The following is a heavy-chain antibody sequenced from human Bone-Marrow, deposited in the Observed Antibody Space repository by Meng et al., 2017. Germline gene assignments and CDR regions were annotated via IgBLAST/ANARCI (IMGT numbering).Heavy chain of an antibody. CDR1: GFTFDHYG. CDR3: ARGDGYCSSTSCYMVDY. Sequence: GGSLRLSCAASGFTFDHYGMNWVRQAPGKGLEWVSSISSSSGYIYYADSVKGRFTISRDNAKNSLYLQMNSLRAEDTAVYYCARGDGYCSSTSCYMVDYWGQGTLVTVSS. J-gene: IGHJ4*02. D-gene: IGHD2-2*02. CDR2: ISSSSGYI. V-gene: IGHV3-21*01.